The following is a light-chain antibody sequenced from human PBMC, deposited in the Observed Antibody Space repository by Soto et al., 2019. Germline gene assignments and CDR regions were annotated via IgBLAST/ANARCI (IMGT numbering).Light chain of an antibody. CDR3: QQYNNWWT. Sequence: EIVMTQSPVRLSVSPGERATLSCWAGQSVSSNLAWYQQKPGQAPRLLIYGASTRATGIPARFTGSGSGTEFTLTISSLQFDDSAVYYCQQYNNWWTFGQGTKVDIK. CDR1: QSVSSN. J-gene: IGKJ1*01. CDR2: GAS. V-gene: IGKV3-15*01.